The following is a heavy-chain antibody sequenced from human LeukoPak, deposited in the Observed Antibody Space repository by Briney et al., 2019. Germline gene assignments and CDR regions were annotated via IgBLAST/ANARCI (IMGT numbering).Heavy chain of an antibody. J-gene: IGHJ4*02. CDR1: GYTFTSYG. V-gene: IGHV1-18*01. CDR3: AQVVEATMRSDY. Sequence: ASVKVSCKASGYTFTSYGISWVRQAPGQGLEWMGWISAYNGNTNYAQKLQGRVTMTTDTSTSTAYMELRSLRSDDTAVYYCAQVVEATMRSDYWGQGTLVTVSS. D-gene: IGHD1-26*01. CDR2: ISAYNGNT.